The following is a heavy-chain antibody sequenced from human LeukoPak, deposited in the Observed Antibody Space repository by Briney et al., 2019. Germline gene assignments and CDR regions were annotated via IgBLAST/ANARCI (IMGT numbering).Heavy chain of an antibody. Sequence: PSQTLSLTCTVSGGSISSGDYYWRWIRQPPGKGLEWIGYIYYSGSTYYNPSLKSRVTISVDTSKNQFSLKLSSVTAADTAVYYCARVPGDDILTGYPYYFDYWGQGTMVTVSS. V-gene: IGHV4-30-4*01. J-gene: IGHJ4*02. CDR2: IYYSGST. CDR3: ARVPGDDILTGYPYYFDY. CDR1: GGSISSGDYY. D-gene: IGHD3-9*01.